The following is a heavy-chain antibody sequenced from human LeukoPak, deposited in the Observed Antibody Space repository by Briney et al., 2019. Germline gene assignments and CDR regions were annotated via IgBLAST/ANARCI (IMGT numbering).Heavy chain of an antibody. D-gene: IGHD1-26*01. CDR1: GSTFSSYG. J-gene: IGHJ4*02. CDR3: AKVPEEVGATDY. Sequence: PGGSLRLSCAASGSTFSSYGMHWVRQAPGKGLEWVAVISYDGSNKYYADSVKGRFTISRDNSKNTLYLQMNSLRAEDTAVYYCAKVPEEVGATDYWGQGTLVTVSS. CDR2: ISYDGSNK. V-gene: IGHV3-30*18.